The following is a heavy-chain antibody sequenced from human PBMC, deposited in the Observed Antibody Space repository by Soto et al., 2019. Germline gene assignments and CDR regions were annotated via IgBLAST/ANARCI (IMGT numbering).Heavy chain of an antibody. D-gene: IGHD3-3*01. J-gene: IGHJ6*02. CDR3: AGTDFWSGHYYYNGGDV. CDR1: GYAIGGGYY. V-gene: IGHV4-38-2*01. Sequence: SETLSLTCAVSGYAIGGGYYWGWIRQPPGKGLEWIGSFYHSGGNYYNPSLKSRVTISVDTSTNHFSLNLRSVTAADTAVYYCAGTDFWSGHYYYNGGDVWGQVTTVTVSS. CDR2: FYHSGGN.